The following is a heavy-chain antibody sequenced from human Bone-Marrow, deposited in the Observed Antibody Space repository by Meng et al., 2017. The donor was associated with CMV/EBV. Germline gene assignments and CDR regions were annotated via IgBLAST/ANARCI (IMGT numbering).Heavy chain of an antibody. V-gene: IGHV3-53*01. Sequence: GGSLRLSCAASGFTFSSYAMSWVRQAPGKGLEWVSVIYSGGSTYYADSVKGRFTISRDNSKNTLYLQMNSLRAEDTAVYYCASSSSSWFFDYWGQGTLVTVSS. CDR2: IYSGGST. CDR3: ASSSSSWFFDY. D-gene: IGHD6-13*01. J-gene: IGHJ4*02. CDR1: GFTFSSYA.